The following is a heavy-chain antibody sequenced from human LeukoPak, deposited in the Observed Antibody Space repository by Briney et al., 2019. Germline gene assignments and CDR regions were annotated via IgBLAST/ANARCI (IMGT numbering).Heavy chain of an antibody. CDR2: ISAYNGNT. Sequence: GASVKVSRKASGYTFTGYYMHWVRQAPGQGLEWMGWISAYNGNTNYAQKLQGRVTMTTDTSTSTAYMELRSLRSDDTAVYYCARDFRRFGFDPWGQGTLVTVSS. J-gene: IGHJ5*02. CDR3: ARDFRRFGFDP. V-gene: IGHV1-18*04. D-gene: IGHD3-10*01. CDR1: GYTFTGYY.